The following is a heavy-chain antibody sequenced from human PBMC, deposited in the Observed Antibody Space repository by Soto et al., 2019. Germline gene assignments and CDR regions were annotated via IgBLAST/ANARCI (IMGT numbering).Heavy chain of an antibody. CDR2: IRKKAYSYTT. V-gene: IGHV3-72*01. D-gene: IGHD1-26*01. Sequence: EVQLVESGGGLVQPGGSLRLSCTGSGFTFSDHYMDWVRQAPGKGLEWVGRIRKKAYSYTTEYAASVKGRFTISRDDSQDSLYLQMNSLTTEDTAVYYCATGVETTYGRAYYFDYWGQGTLVTVSS. J-gene: IGHJ4*02. CDR1: GFTFSDHY. CDR3: ATGVETTYGRAYYFDY.